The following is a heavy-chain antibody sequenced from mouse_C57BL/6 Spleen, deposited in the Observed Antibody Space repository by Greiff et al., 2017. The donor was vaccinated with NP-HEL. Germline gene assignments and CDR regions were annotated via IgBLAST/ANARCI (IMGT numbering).Heavy chain of an antibody. D-gene: IGHD2-1*01. CDR3: AREGDGNHAMDY. Sequence: QVQLQQSGAELVKPGASVKMSCKASGYTFTTYPIEWMKQNHGKSLEWIGNFHPYNDDTKYNQKFKDKATLTADKSSSTAYMQLSSLTYEDSAVYYCAREGDGNHAMDYWGQGTSVTVSS. CDR1: GYTFTTYP. J-gene: IGHJ4*01. V-gene: IGHV1-47*01. CDR2: FHPYNDDT.